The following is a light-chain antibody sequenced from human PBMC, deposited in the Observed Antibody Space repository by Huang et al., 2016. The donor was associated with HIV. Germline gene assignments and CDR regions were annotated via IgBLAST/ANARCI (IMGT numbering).Light chain of an antibody. V-gene: IGKV1-39*01. Sequence: IQMTQSPSSLSASVGDRVTITCRASQSIDGYLNWYQQKPGKAPKLLISSASTLHTWVPPRFSGSGSGTDYTLIIDNLQPDDVATYFCQQSYSTLITFGQGSRLDTK. CDR2: SAS. J-gene: IGKJ5*01. CDR1: QSIDGY. CDR3: QQSYSTLIT.